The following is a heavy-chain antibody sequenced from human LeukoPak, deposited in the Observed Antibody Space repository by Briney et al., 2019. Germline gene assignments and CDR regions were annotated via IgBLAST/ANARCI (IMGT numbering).Heavy chain of an antibody. D-gene: IGHD3-10*01. CDR1: GGSFSGYY. J-gene: IGHJ4*02. Sequence: SETLSLTCAVYGGSFSGYYWSWIRQPPGKGLEWIGEINHSGSTNFNPSLKSRVTISVDTSKNQFSLKLSSVTAADTAVYYCARSRGVIDYWGQGTLVTVSS. V-gene: IGHV4-34*01. CDR3: ARSRGVIDY. CDR2: INHSGST.